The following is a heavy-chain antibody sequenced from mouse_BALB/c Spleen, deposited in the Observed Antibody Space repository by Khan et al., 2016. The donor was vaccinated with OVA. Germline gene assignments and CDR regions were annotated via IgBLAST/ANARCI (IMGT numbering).Heavy chain of an antibody. Sequence: SGPELMKPGTSVKISCKASGYSFTTYYIHWVIQTPGKSLEWIGYIDPFSGGTTYNQKFKGKATLTVDKSSSTAYIHLSNLTSEDSAVYYCTRHGYVAWFTYWGQGTLVTVSA. CDR3: TRHGYVAWFTY. D-gene: IGHD2-2*01. CDR1: GYSFTTYY. J-gene: IGHJ3*01. CDR2: IDPFSGGT. V-gene: IGHV1S135*01.